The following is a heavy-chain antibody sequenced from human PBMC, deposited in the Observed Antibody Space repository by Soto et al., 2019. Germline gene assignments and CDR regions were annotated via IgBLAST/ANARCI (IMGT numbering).Heavy chain of an antibody. D-gene: IGHD1-26*01. Sequence: GGSLRLSCAASGFTFSSYEMNWVRQAPGKGLEWVSYISSSGSTIYYADSVKGRFTISISTAYLQWSSLKASDTAMYYCARSDGGGSYPYYYYGMDVWGQGTTVTVSS. CDR3: ARSDGGGSYPYYYYGMDV. CDR1: GFTFSSYE. V-gene: IGHV3-48*03. J-gene: IGHJ6*02. CDR2: ISSSGSTI.